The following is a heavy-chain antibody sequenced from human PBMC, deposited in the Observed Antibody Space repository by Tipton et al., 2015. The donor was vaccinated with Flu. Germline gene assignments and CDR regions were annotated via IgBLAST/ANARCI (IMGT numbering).Heavy chain of an antibody. J-gene: IGHJ4*02. CDR1: GDSISEGDHY. D-gene: IGHD3-10*01. Sequence: TLSLTCSVSGDSISEGDHYWSWIRQPPGKGLQWIGYIYYTGSTNITPSLKSRLSISVDTSKNQFSLKLLSVTAADTAVYFCARVNYFASGSYGFDYWGQGTLVTVSS. CDR3: ARVNYFASGSYGFDY. V-gene: IGHV4-30-4*01. CDR2: IYYTGST.